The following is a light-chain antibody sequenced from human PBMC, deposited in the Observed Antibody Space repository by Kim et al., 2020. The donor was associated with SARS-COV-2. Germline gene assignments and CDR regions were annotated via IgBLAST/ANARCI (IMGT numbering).Light chain of an antibody. CDR2: WAS. CDR3: QQYFSTLPYT. V-gene: IGKV4-1*01. CDR1: QSLLYDSNNKNF. J-gene: IGKJ2*01. Sequence: TVMTQSPDSLAVSLGERATINCKSSQSLLYDSNNKNFLAWYQQKPGQPPKLLIYWASTRESGVPDRFSGSGSGTDFTLSIGSVQAEDVAVYFCQQYFSTLPYTFGQGTKLEI.